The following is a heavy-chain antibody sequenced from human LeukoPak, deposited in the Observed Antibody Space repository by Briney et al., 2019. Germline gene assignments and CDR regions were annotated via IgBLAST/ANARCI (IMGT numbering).Heavy chain of an antibody. D-gene: IGHD3-22*01. CDR2: ISWNSGSI. V-gene: IGHV3-9*01. CDR3: AKDFWYYYDSSGYFDY. J-gene: IGHJ4*02. CDR1: GFTFDDYA. Sequence: GGSLRLSCAASGFTFDDYAMHWVRQAPGKGLEWVSGISWNSGSIGYADSVKGRFTISRDNARNSLYLQMNSLRAEDTALYYCAKDFWYYYDSSGYFDYWGQGTLVTVSS.